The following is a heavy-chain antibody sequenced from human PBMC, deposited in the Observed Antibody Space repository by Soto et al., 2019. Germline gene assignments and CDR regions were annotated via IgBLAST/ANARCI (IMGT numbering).Heavy chain of an antibody. V-gene: IGHV3-74*02. J-gene: IGHJ6*03. CDR2: INSDGSVS. CDR3: ARGDCVGGSCYSLAGSFYYYMDA. CDR1: GFTFRNYW. D-gene: IGHD2-15*01. Sequence: EVQLVESGGGLVQPGGSLRLSCAASGFTFRNYWLYWVRQAPGQGLEWVSRINSDGSVSRYADSVKGRLTISRDNVKNTLYLLMDSRRAEDTAVYYCARGDCVGGSCYSLAGSFYYYMDAWGKGTTVTVFS.